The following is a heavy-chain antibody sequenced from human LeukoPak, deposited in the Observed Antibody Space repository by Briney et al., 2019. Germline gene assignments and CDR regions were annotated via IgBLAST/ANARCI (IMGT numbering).Heavy chain of an antibody. J-gene: IGHJ4*02. D-gene: IGHD7-27*01. CDR2: IYHSGST. V-gene: IGHV4-4*02. CDR3: VRGRLYVTGEQPHFFDY. Sequence: SGTLSLTCAVSGGSISSSNWWSWVRQPPGKGLEWIGEIYHSGSTNYNPSLKSRVTISVDKSKNQFSLKLSSVTAADTAVYYCVRGRLYVTGEQPHFFDYWGQGILVTVSS. CDR1: GGSISSSNW.